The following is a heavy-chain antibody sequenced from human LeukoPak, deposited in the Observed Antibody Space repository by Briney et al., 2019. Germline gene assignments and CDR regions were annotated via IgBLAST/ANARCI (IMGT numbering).Heavy chain of an antibody. D-gene: IGHD5-18*01. V-gene: IGHV4-61*02. Sequence: PSQTLSLTCTVSGGSISSGSYYWSWIRQPAGKGLEWIGRIYTSGSTNYNPSLKSRVTISVDPSKNQFSLKLSSVTAADTAVYYCARGGYVYGSRGNWFDPWGQGTLVTVSS. CDR1: GGSISSGSYY. J-gene: IGHJ5*02. CDR3: ARGGYVYGSRGNWFDP. CDR2: IYTSGST.